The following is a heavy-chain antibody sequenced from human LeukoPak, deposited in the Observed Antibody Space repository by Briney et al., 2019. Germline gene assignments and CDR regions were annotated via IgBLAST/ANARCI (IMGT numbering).Heavy chain of an antibody. J-gene: IGHJ5*02. D-gene: IGHD4-11*01. CDR1: GGSINNYY. Sequence: SETLSLTCTVSGGSINNYYWSWIRQPPGKGLEWIGYIYYSGSTNYNPSLKSRVTISLDTSKNQFSLKLSSVTAADTAVYYCARTDYSLPWGQGTPVTVSS. V-gene: IGHV4-59*01. CDR2: IYYSGST. CDR3: ARTDYSLP.